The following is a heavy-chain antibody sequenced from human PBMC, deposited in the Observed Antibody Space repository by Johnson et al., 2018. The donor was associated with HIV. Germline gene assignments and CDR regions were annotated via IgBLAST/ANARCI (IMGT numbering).Heavy chain of an antibody. Sequence: VQLVESGGGVVQPGRSLRLSCAASGFTFSNYGMHWVRQAPGKGLECVAFISYDGSYKHYADSVKGRFTISRDNSKNKLYLQMNSLRAEDTAVYYCAKKGGVYSSSHDAFDIWGQGTMVTVSS. J-gene: IGHJ3*02. V-gene: IGHV3-30*18. D-gene: IGHD6-6*01. CDR3: AKKGGVYSSSHDAFDI. CDR1: GFTFSNYG. CDR2: ISYDGSYK.